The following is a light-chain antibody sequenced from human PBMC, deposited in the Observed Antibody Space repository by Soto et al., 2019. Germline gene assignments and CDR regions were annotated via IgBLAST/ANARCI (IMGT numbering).Light chain of an antibody. CDR2: GAS. V-gene: IGKV3-20*01. J-gene: IGKJ2*01. CDR1: QSVISNY. Sequence: ETVLTQSSGTLSLSPGETATLSCRASQSVISNYLAWYQQKPDQAPRLLIYGASGRAAGIPDRFSGSGSGTDFTLTISRLEPEDFAVYYCQQYGSSLFTFGQGTKLEIK. CDR3: QQYGSSLFT.